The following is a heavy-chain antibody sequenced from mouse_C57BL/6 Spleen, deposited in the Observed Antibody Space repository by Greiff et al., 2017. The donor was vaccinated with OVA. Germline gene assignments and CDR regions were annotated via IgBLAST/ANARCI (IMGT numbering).Heavy chain of an antibody. CDR2: INPSSGYT. D-gene: IGHD1-1*01. CDR3: ARQDYGSSYGAMDY. Sequence: QVHVKQSGAELAKPGASVKLSCKASGYTFTSYWMHWVKQRPGQGLEWIGYINPSSGYTKYNQKFKDKATLTADKSSSTAYMQLSSLTYEDSAVYYCARQDYGSSYGAMDYWGQGTSVTVSS. J-gene: IGHJ4*01. V-gene: IGHV1-7*01. CDR1: GYTFTSYW.